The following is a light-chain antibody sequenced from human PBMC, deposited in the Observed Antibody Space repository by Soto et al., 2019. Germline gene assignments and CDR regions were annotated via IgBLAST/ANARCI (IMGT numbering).Light chain of an antibody. Sequence: QSALTQPASVSGSPGQSITISCTGTSSDVGGYNYFSWYQQHPGKAPKLMIYDVSNRPSGVSNRFSGSKSGNTASLTISGLQAEDEADYYCSSYTCSSSVVFGGGTKVTVL. CDR1: SSDVGGYNY. J-gene: IGLJ2*01. V-gene: IGLV2-14*01. CDR2: DVS. CDR3: SSYTCSSSVV.